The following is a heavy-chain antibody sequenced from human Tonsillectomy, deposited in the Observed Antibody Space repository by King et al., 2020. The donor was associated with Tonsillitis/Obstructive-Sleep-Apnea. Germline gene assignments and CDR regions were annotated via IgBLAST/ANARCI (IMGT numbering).Heavy chain of an antibody. J-gene: IGHJ5*02. Sequence: QLVQSGAEVKEPGASVKVSCKASGYVFISYGISWVRQAPGQGLEWVGWISGFNGNTKYAPKLQGRVTMTTDTSTSTAYMELRSLRADDTAVYYCARDSGGQLHPLDPWGQGTLVTVFS. CDR3: ARDSGGQLHPLDP. CDR2: ISGFNGNT. D-gene: IGHD3-10*01. CDR1: GYVFISYG. V-gene: IGHV1-18*01.